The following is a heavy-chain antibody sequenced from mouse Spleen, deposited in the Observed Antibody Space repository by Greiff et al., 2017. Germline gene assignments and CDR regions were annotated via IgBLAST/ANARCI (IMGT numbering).Heavy chain of an antibody. D-gene: IGHD1-1*01. CDR2: IYPGSGNT. V-gene: IGHV1-66*01. J-gene: IGHJ4*01. CDR1: GYSFTSYY. Sequence: QVQLQQPGAELVKPGASVKISCKASGYSFTSYYIHWVKQRPGQGLEWIGWIYPGSGNTKYNEKFKGKATLTADTSSSTAYMQLSSLTSEDSAVYYCARIYYYGSSSAMDYWGQGTSVTVSS. CDR3: ARIYYYGSSSAMDY.